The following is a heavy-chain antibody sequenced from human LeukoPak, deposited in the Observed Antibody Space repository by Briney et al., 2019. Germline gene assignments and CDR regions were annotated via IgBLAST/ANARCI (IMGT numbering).Heavy chain of an antibody. CDR1: GGSISSSSCY. V-gene: IGHV4-39*01. D-gene: IGHD6-13*01. CDR2: IYYSGST. CDR3: ARQESAGDYYYYYYMDV. J-gene: IGHJ6*03. Sequence: PSETLSLTCTVSGGSISSSSCYWGWIRQPPGKGLEWIGSIYYSGSTYYNPSLKSRVTISVDTSKNQFSLKLSSVTAADTAVYYCARQESAGDYYYYYYMDVWGKGTTVTVSS.